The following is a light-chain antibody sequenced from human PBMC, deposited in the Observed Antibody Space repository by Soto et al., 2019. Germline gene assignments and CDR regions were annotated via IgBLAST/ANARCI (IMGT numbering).Light chain of an antibody. V-gene: IGKV1-33*01. CDR2: DSY. J-gene: IGKJ3*01. CDR3: QHCDYLPI. Sequence: DIQMTQSPSSLSASVGDRVTITCQASQDITSYLNWYQHKQGKAPKLLIYDSYILEAGVPPRFSGSGSGTDFTLTISSLQPEDVATYYCQHCDYLPIFGPGTTVDFK. CDR1: QDITSY.